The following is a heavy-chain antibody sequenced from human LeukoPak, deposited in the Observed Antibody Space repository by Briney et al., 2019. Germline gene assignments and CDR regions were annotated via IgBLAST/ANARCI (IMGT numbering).Heavy chain of an antibody. CDR3: ALRAVTPGFDY. D-gene: IGHD4-23*01. CDR2: INPNSGDT. J-gene: IGHJ4*02. CDR1: GYTLTGYY. Sequence: ASVKVSCKASGYTLTGYYMHWVRQAPGQGLEWMSWINPNSGDTHYAQKIQGRVTMTRDTSISTAYMELSRLRSDDTAVYYCALRAVTPGFDYWGQGTLVTGSS. V-gene: IGHV1-2*02.